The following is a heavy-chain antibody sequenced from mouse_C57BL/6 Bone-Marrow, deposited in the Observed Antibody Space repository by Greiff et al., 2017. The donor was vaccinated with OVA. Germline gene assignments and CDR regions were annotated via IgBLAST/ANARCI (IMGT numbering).Heavy chain of an antibody. CDR1: GYTFTSYD. CDR3: ARSDYSILFAY. D-gene: IGHD2-5*01. V-gene: IGHV1-85*01. CDR2: MYPRDGST. Sequence: QVQLQQSGPELVKPGATVKLSCKASGYTFTSYDINWVKQRPGQGLEWIGWMYPRDGSTKYNAKFKGKATLTVDTSSSTAYMELHSLPSEDSAVYFCARSDYSILFAYWGQGTLVTVSA. J-gene: IGHJ3*01.